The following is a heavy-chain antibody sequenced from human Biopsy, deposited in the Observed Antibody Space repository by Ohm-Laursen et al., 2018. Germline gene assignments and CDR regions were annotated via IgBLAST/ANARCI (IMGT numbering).Heavy chain of an antibody. V-gene: IGHV4-59*12. CDR3: ARGRRIVLRASAIDFPIGMEV. Sequence: SETLSLTCTVSGGPIRSDYWSWIRQSPRKGLEWIGHISGRGATNYNPSLRGRVTISVDTSENQFSLTLTSLTATDTAVYYCARGRRIVLRASAIDFPIGMEVWGQGTTVIVSS. J-gene: IGHJ6*02. CDR1: GGPIRSDY. D-gene: IGHD2-2*02. CDR2: ISGRGAT.